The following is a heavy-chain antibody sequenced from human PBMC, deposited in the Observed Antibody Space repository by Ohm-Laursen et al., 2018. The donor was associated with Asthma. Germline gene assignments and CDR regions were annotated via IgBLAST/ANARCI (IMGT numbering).Heavy chain of an antibody. J-gene: IGHJ6*02. D-gene: IGHD3-9*01. CDR2: ISWNSGTI. CDR3: AKDLNGFDWLLSRSSGMDV. CDR1: GFIFDDYA. Sequence: SLRLSCAAPGFIFDDYAMHWVRQVPGKGLEWVSGISWNSGTIVQADSVKGRFTISRDNAKNSLYLQMNSLRAEDTAVYYCAKDLNGFDWLLSRSSGMDVWGRGTTVTVSS. V-gene: IGHV3-9*01.